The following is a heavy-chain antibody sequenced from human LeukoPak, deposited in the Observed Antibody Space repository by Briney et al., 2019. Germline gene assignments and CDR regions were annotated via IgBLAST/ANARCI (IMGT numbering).Heavy chain of an antibody. J-gene: IGHJ6*02. D-gene: IGHD2-15*01. CDR2: VYYSGAT. CDR3: ARRVARSPYYGMDV. V-gene: IGHV4-59*08. Sequence: SETLSLTCTVSGXSISTYYRTWIRQPPGKGLESIGFVYYSGATNYNPSLKSRVTMSLDTSKNQISLNLSSVTAADTAVYYCARRVARSPYYGMDVWGQGTTVTVSS. CDR1: GXSISTYY.